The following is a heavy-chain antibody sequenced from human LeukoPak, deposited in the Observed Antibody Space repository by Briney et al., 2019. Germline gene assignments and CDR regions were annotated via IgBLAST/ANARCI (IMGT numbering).Heavy chain of an antibody. CDR1: GGSISSGGYS. Sequence: SETLSLTCTVSGGSISSGGYSWSWIRQHPGKGLEWIGYIYYSGSTYYNPSLKSRVTISVDTSKNQFSLKLSSVTGADTAVYYCARTHSVYGLDYWGQGTLVTVSS. CDR2: IYYSGST. D-gene: IGHD2-15*01. CDR3: ARTHSVYGLDY. V-gene: IGHV4-31*03. J-gene: IGHJ4*02.